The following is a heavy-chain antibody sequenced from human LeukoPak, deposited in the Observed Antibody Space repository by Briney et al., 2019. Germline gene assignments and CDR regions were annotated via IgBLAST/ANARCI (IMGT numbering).Heavy chain of an antibody. D-gene: IGHD2-2*01. V-gene: IGHV3-21*01. CDR3: AREDIVVVPAAMDY. J-gene: IGHJ4*02. CDR2: ISSSSSYI. Sequence: GSLRLSCAASGFTFSSYSMNWVRQAPGKGLEWVSSISSSSSYIYYADSVKGRFTISRDNAKNSLYLQMNSLRAEDTAVYYCAREDIVVVPAAMDYWGQGTLVTVSS. CDR1: GFTFSSYS.